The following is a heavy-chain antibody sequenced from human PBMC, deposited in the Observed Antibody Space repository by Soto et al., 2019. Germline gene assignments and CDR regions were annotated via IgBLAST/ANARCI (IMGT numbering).Heavy chain of an antibody. D-gene: IGHD3-22*01. CDR2: ISWDGGST. Sequence: PGGSLRLSCAASGFTFDDYTMHWVRQAPGKGLEWVSLISWDGGSTYYADSVEGRFTISRDNSKNSLYLQMNSLRTEDTALYYCAKDTGSRYYDSSGSYYSSEGLDYWGQGTLVTVSS. J-gene: IGHJ4*02. CDR3: AKDTGSRYYDSSGSYYSSEGLDY. V-gene: IGHV3-43*01. CDR1: GFTFDDYT.